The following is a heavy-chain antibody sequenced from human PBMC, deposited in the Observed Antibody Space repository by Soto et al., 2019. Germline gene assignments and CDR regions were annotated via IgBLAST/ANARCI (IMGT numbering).Heavy chain of an antibody. CDR3: ARGRYCLTGRCFPNWFDS. D-gene: IGHD7-27*01. J-gene: IGHJ5*01. V-gene: IGHV4-30-4*08. Sequence: SETLSLTCTVSGGSISSGGYYWSWIRQHPGKGLAWIGYIYYSGSTYYNPSLKSRVAISVDTSKSQFSLNVTSVTAADTAVYFCARGRYCLTGRCFPNWFDSWGQGALVTVSS. CDR2: IYYSGST. CDR1: GGSISSGGYY.